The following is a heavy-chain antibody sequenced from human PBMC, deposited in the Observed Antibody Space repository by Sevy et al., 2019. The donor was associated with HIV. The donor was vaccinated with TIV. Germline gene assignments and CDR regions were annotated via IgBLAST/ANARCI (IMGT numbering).Heavy chain of an antibody. CDR1: GFTFSNYW. D-gene: IGHD2-2*01. CDR3: ARDCNSASCLWGLDV. CDR2: IKRDGSEK. V-gene: IGHV3-7*01. Sequence: GGSLRLSCAASGFTFSNYWMTWVRQAPGKGLEWVANIKRDGSEKHYVDSVKGRFTISIDNAKNSLYLQRNSLRAEDTALYYSARDCNSASCLWGLDVWGQGTTVTVSS. J-gene: IGHJ6*02.